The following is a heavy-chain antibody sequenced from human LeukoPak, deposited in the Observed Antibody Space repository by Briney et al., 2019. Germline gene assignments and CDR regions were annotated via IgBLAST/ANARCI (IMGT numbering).Heavy chain of an antibody. V-gene: IGHV3-11*01. CDR2: ISSSGSTI. D-gene: IGHD1-26*01. CDR1: GFTFSDYY. J-gene: IGHJ3*02. CDR3: ARDVDEWALPGGDAFDI. Sequence: GGSLRLSCAASGFTFSDYYMSWVRQAPGKGLEWVSYISSSGSTIYYAESVKGRFTISRDNPKNSLYLQMNSLRAEDTAVYYCARDVDEWALPGGDAFDIWGKGTMVTVHS.